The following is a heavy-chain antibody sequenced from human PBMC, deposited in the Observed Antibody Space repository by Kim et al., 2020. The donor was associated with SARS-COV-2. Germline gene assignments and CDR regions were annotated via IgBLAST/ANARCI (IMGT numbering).Heavy chain of an antibody. Sequence: DTRYSPSFQGQVTISADKSISTAYLQWSSLKASDTAMYYCARHGDSSFGLWGQGTLVTVSS. J-gene: IGHJ4*02. V-gene: IGHV5-51*01. D-gene: IGHD6-6*01. CDR2: DT. CDR3: ARHGDSSFGL.